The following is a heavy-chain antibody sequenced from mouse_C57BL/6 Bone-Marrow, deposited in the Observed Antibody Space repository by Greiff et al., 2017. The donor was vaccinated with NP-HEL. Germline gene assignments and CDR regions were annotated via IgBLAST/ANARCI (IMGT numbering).Heavy chain of an antibody. CDR3: ARRYRGLYYYAMDY. D-gene: IGHD2-12*01. CDR1: GFTFSDYG. CDR2: ISSGSSTI. J-gene: IGHJ4*01. V-gene: IGHV5-17*01. Sequence: EVKVVESGGGLVKPGGSLKLSCAASGFTFSDYGMHWVRQAPEKGLEWVAYISSGSSTIYYADTVKGRFTISRDNAKNTLFLQMTSLTSEDTAMYYCARRYRGLYYYAMDYWGQGTSVTVSS.